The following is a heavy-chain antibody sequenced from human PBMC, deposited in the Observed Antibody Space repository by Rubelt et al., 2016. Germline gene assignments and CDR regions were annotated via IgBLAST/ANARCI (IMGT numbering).Heavy chain of an antibody. CDR1: GGSISSSSYY. D-gene: IGHD6-19*01. V-gene: IGHV4-39*01. CDR3: ARLSSGWYYFDY. J-gene: IGHJ4*02. CDR2: IYYSGST. Sequence: QLQLRESGPGLVKPSETLSLTCTVSGGSISSSSYYWGWIRQPPGKGLEWIGSIYYSGSTYYNPSLKSRVPIALGTSKNQFSLKLSAWTAADTAVYYCARLSSGWYYFDYWGQGTLVTVSS.